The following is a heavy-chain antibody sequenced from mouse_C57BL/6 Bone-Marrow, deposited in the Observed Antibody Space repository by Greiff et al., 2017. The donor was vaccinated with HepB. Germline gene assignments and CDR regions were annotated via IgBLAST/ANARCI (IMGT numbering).Heavy chain of an antibody. CDR3: ARRTVANAMDY. D-gene: IGHD1-1*02. CDR2: IYPGRGST. Sequence: QVQLQQPGAELVKPGASVKMSCKASGYTFTSYWITWVKQRPGHGLEWIGDIYPGRGSTNYNEKFKSKATLTVDTSSSTAYMQLSSLTSEDSAVYYCARRTVANAMDYWGQGTSVTVSS. V-gene: IGHV1-55*01. CDR1: GYTFTSYW. J-gene: IGHJ4*01.